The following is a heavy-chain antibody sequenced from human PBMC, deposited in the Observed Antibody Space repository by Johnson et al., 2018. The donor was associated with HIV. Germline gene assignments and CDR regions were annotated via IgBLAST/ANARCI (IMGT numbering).Heavy chain of an antibody. Sequence: QMLLVESGGGLVKPGGSLRLSCAASGFTFSDYYMSWIRQTPGKGLEWLSYISSSASTIYYADSVKGRFTISRDNAKNSLFLQMNSLRAEDTAVYYCAREEGTDILTRGDAFDIWGQGTMVTVSS. CDR3: AREEGTDILTRGDAFDI. V-gene: IGHV3-11*04. J-gene: IGHJ3*02. CDR2: ISSSASTI. CDR1: GFTFSDYY. D-gene: IGHD3-9*01.